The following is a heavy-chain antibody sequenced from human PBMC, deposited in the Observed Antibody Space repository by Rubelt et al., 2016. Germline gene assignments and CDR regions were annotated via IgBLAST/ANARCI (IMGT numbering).Heavy chain of an antibody. D-gene: IGHD2-2*01. CDR3: ARDGFVIPAAKIDY. V-gene: IGHV1-3*01. CDR1: GYTFTTYA. CDR2: INGFNGNT. J-gene: IGHJ4*02. Sequence: QVQLVQSGAEVKSPGASVKVSCKASGYTFTTYAMHWVRQAPGQRLEWMGWINGFNGNTNYAQNLQGRVTMTTDTSTSTAYMELRSLRSDDTAVYYCARDGFVIPAAKIDYWGQGTLVTVSS.